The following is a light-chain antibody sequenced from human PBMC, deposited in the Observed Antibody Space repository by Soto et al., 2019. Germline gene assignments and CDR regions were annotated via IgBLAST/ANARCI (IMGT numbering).Light chain of an antibody. V-gene: IGKV1-5*01. Sequence: DVQMTQSPSTLSASVGARVTITCRASQTISTWLAWYQQKPGKAPNLLIYDASSLESGVPSRFSGSGSGTEFTLTINSLQPDDFATYYCHQYITYPHTFGQGTKLEIK. CDR3: HQYITYPHT. J-gene: IGKJ2*01. CDR1: QTISTW. CDR2: DAS.